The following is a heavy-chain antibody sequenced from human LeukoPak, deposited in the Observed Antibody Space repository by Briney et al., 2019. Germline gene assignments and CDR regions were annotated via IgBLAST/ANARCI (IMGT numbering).Heavy chain of an antibody. Sequence: TETLSLTCTVSGDSISSITYYWAWIRRPPGKGLEWIGSICNGRTTYYNPSLKGRVTMSIDTSKNQFSLKLTSVTAADTAVYYCARHFSEDGYNAAPFQHWGQGTLVTVSS. CDR2: ICNGRTT. V-gene: IGHV4-39*01. CDR1: GDSISSITYY. D-gene: IGHD5-24*01. J-gene: IGHJ1*01. CDR3: ARHFSEDGYNAAPFQH.